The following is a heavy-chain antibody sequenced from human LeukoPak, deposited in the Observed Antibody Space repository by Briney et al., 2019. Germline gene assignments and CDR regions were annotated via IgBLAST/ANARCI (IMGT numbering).Heavy chain of an antibody. Sequence: PGGSLRLSCAASGFTFSSYGMHWVRQAPGKGLEWVTFIRYDGSNKYYADSVKGRFTISRDNSKNTLYRRMNSLRAEDTAVYYCVRGNGVIVALDIWGQGTMLAVFS. J-gene: IGHJ3*02. CDR1: GFTFSSYG. D-gene: IGHD3-10*01. V-gene: IGHV3-30*02. CDR2: IRYDGSNK. CDR3: VRGNGVIVALDI.